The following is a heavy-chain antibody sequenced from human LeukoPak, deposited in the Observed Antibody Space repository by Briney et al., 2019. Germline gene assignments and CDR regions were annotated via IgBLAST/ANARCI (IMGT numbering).Heavy chain of an antibody. CDR3: ARGRYSSSAGNYYYYMDV. Sequence: GGSLRLSCAASGFTFRNSASSWIRQAPGKGLEWVSTISNRGDRTLYADSVKGRFLISRDNSKNTLYLQMNSLRAEDTAVFYCARGRYSSSAGNYYYYMDVWGKGTTVTVSS. CDR2: ISNRGDRT. D-gene: IGHD6-6*01. J-gene: IGHJ6*03. CDR1: GFTFRNSA. V-gene: IGHV3-23*01.